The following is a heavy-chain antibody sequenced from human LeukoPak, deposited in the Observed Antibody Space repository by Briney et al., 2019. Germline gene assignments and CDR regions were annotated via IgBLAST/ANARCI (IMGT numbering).Heavy chain of an antibody. CDR3: ARESGSRNFDY. J-gene: IGHJ4*02. CDR1: GYTFTSYY. V-gene: IGHV1-46*03. Sequence: ASVKVSCKASGYTFTSYYMHWVRQAPGQGLEWMGIINPRGGSTSYAQKFQGRVTMTRDTSTSTVYMELSSLRSEDTAVYYCARESGSRNFDYWGQGTLVTVSS. D-gene: IGHD1-26*01. CDR2: INPRGGST.